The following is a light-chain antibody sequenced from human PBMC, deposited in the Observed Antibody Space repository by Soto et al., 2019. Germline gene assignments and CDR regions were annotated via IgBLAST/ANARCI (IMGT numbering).Light chain of an antibody. CDR1: SSDVGGYDY. V-gene: IGLV2-14*01. J-gene: IGLJ1*01. Sequence: QSVLTQPASVSGSPGQSITISCTGTSSDVGGYDYVSWYQQHPGTAPRLIIFEVTNRPPGVSNRFSGSKSGNTASLTISGLQAEDEADYYCTSYTSSSTQVFGTGTKVTVL. CDR3: TSYTSSSTQV. CDR2: EVT.